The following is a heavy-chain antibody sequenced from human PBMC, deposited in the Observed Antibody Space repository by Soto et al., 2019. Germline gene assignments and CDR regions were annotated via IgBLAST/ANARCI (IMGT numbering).Heavy chain of an antibody. D-gene: IGHD2-2*01. J-gene: IGHJ6*02. Sequence: QVQLQESGPGLVKPSQTLSLTCTVSGGSISSGGYYWSWIRQHPGKGLEWIGYIYYSGSTYYNPSLKSRVTISVETSKNQFSLKLSSVTAADTAVYYCARESWDIVVVPAGFGGHYGMDVWGQGTTVTVSS. CDR1: GGSISSGGYY. CDR3: ARESWDIVVVPAGFGGHYGMDV. CDR2: IYYSGST. V-gene: IGHV4-31*03.